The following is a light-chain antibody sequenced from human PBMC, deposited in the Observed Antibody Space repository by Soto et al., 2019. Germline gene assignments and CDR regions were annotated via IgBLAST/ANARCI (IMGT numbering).Light chain of an antibody. Sequence: DIVMTQSPDSLAVSLGERATINCKSSQSVLYSSNNKNYLAWYQQKPGQPPKLLIYWASTRESGVPDRFSGSGSGTDFTLTISSLQAEDVAVYYCQQLWTCGQGTKVEIK. J-gene: IGKJ1*01. CDR3: QQLWT. CDR2: WAS. V-gene: IGKV4-1*01. CDR1: QSVLYSSNNKNY.